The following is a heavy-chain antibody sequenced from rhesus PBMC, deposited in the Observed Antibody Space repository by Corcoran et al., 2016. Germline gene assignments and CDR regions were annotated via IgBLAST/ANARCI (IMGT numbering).Heavy chain of an antibody. CDR2: ISYDGSKQ. CDR3: ARDRWAIAAAPDY. V-gene: IGHV3-54*02. CDR1: GFTFSNYG. D-gene: IGHD6-25*01. Sequence: EVQLVESGGGLVQPGGSLRLSCAGSGFTFSNYGMHWVRQAPGKGLEWVAVISYDGSKQYSTDSVKDRFTISRDNSNNILYLQMNNLKLEDTAVYYCARDRWAIAAAPDYWGQGVLVTVSS. J-gene: IGHJ4*01.